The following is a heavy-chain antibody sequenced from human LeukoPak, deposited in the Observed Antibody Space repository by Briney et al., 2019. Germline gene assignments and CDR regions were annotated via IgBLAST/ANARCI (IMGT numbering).Heavy chain of an antibody. CDR3: AKDRTTTGAHFDY. D-gene: IGHD4-17*01. V-gene: IGHV3-23*01. J-gene: IGHJ4*02. CDR2: ISGSGGST. Sequence: GGSLRLSCAASGFTLSSYAMSWVRQAPGKGLEWVSAISGSGGSTYYADSVKGRFTISRDNSKNTLYLQMNSLRAEATAVYYCAKDRTTTGAHFDYWGQGTLVTVSS. CDR1: GFTLSSYA.